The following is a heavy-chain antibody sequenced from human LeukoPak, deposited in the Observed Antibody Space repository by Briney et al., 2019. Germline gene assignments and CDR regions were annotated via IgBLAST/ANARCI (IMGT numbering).Heavy chain of an antibody. Sequence: SETLSLTCAVYGGSFSGYYWSWIRQPPGKGLEWIGEINHSGGTNYNPSLKSRVTISVDTSKNQFSLKLSSVTAADTAVYYCAREGRGSIRYWGQGTLVTVSS. CDR1: GGSFSGYY. CDR3: AREGRGSIRY. V-gene: IGHV4-34*01. D-gene: IGHD2-2*02. CDR2: INHSGGT. J-gene: IGHJ4*02.